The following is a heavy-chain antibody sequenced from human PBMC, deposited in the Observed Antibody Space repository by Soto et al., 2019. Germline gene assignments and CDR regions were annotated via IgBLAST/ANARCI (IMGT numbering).Heavy chain of an antibody. V-gene: IGHV3-30*03. Sequence: GGSLRLSCAASGFTFSSYGMHWVRQAPGKGLEWVAVISYDGSNKYYADSVKGRFTISRDNSKNTLYLQMNSLRAEDTAVYYCARPMVRGQQFALDWFDPWGQGTLVTVSS. D-gene: IGHD3-10*01. CDR2: ISYDGSNK. J-gene: IGHJ5*02. CDR3: ARPMVRGQQFALDWFDP. CDR1: GFTFSSYG.